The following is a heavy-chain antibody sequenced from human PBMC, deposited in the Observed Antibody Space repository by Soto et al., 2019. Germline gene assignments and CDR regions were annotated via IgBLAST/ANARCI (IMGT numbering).Heavy chain of an antibody. CDR1: GFTFSDYY. V-gene: IGHV3-11*01. J-gene: IGHJ6*02. Sequence: PGGSLRLSCAASGFTFSDYYMSWIRQAPGKGLEWVSYISSSGSTIYYADSVKGRFTISRDNAKNSLYLQMNSLRAEDTAVYYRARPATPYYYYYGMDVWGQGTTVTVSS. CDR2: ISSSGSTI. D-gene: IGHD2-15*01. CDR3: ARPATPYYYYYGMDV.